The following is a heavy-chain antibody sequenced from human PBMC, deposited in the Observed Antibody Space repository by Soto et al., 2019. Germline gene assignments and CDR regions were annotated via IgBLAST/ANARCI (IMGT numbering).Heavy chain of an antibody. V-gene: IGHV1-46*01. J-gene: IGHJ4*02. D-gene: IGHD6-13*01. Sequence: ASVKVSCKASGYTFTSYYMHWVRQAPGQGLEWMGIINPSGGSTSYAQKFQGRVTMTRDTSTSTVYMELSSLRSEDTAVYYCARDIRPGIAVAGLFDYSGQGTLVTVSS. CDR3: ARDIRPGIAVAGLFDY. CDR1: GYTFTSYY. CDR2: INPSGGST.